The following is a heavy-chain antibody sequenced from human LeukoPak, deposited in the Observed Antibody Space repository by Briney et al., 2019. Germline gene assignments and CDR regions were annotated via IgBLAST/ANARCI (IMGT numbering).Heavy chain of an antibody. CDR3: ARGNPIVNSYGLSFDY. D-gene: IGHD5-18*01. Sequence: PSETLSLTCTVSGGSISSHYWSWIRQPPGKGLEWIGYIYNSGSTYYNPSLKSRVTISVDTSRNQFSLNLRSVTAADTAVYYCARGNPIVNSYGLSFDYWGQGSLVTVSS. V-gene: IGHV4-59*11. CDR1: GGSISSHY. J-gene: IGHJ4*02. CDR2: IYNSGST.